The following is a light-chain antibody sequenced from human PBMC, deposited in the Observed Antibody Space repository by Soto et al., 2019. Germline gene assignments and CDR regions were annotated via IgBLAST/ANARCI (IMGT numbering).Light chain of an antibody. CDR1: SSDVGGYNY. J-gene: IGLJ2*01. V-gene: IGLV2-8*01. CDR2: EVS. Sequence: QSALTQPPSASGPPGQSVTISCTGTSSDVGGYNYVSWYQQHPGKAPKLMIYEVSKRPSGVPDRFSGSKSGNTASLTVSGLQAEDEADYYCSSYAGSNNLGFGGGTKLTVL. CDR3: SSYAGSNNLG.